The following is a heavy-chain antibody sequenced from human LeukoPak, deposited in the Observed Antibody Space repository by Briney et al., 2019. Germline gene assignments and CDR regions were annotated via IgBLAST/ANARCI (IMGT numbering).Heavy chain of an antibody. CDR2: INHSGST. V-gene: IGHV4-34*01. CDR3: AKGSEYQRDAFDI. D-gene: IGHD2-2*01. J-gene: IGHJ3*02. CDR1: GGSFSGYY. Sequence: SEILSLTCAVYGGSFSGYYWSWIRQPPGKGLEWIGEINHSGSTNYNPSLKSRVTISVDTSKSQFYLILSSVTAADTAVYYCAKGSEYQRDAFDIWGQGTMVTVSS.